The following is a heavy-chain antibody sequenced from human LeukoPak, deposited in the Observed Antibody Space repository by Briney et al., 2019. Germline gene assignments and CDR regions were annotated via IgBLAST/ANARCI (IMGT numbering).Heavy chain of an antibody. Sequence: PGGSLRLSCAASGFTFSSYYMSWVRQAPAKGREWVSAISGSGSSTYYADSVKGPFTISRDNSKSTMYLQMNSLRAEDTAVYYCAKDRHAPGRYCSSAICFPFDPWGQGTLVTVSS. J-gene: IGHJ5*02. CDR2: ISGSGSST. D-gene: IGHD2-2*01. CDR1: GFTFSSYY. CDR3: AKDRHAPGRYCSSAICFPFDP. V-gene: IGHV3-23*01.